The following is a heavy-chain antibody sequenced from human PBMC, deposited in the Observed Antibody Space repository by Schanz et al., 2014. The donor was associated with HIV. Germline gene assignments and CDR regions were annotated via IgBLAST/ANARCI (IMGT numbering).Heavy chain of an antibody. CDR3: AKMARSVAANTNFDY. V-gene: IGHV3-23*01. Sequence: EVQLLESGGGLVQPGGSLRLSCAAAGFSFSSYAMSWVRQAPGKGLEWVSSISGSGVSTFYAGSVKGRFAISRDKSKNTLYLQMTTLRTEDTAVYYCAKMARSVAANTNFDYWGQGTLVTVSS. CDR1: GFSFSSYA. CDR2: ISGSGVST. D-gene: IGHD6-19*01. J-gene: IGHJ4*02.